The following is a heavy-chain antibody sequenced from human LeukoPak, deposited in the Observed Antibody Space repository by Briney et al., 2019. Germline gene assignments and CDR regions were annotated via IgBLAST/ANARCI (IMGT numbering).Heavy chain of an antibody. V-gene: IGHV4-38-2*02. CDR3: ARGGFPFDY. J-gene: IGHJ4*02. CDR2: IYHSGST. D-gene: IGHD5-12*01. CDR1: GYSIISGYY. Sequence: SETLSLTCTVSGYSIISGYYWGWIRQPPGKGLEWIGSIYHSGSTYYNPSLKSRVTISVDTSKNQFSLKLSSVTAADTAVYYCARGGFPFDYWGQGTLVTVSS.